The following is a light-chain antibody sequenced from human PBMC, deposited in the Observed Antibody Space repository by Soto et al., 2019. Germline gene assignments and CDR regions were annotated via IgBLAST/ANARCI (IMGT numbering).Light chain of an antibody. Sequence: IVMTQSPATLSVSPGERATLSCGASQSVGRSLAWYQQKPGRAPRLLIYGTSARATGIPATFSGSGSGTEFTLTISSLQSEDFAVYYCQQYDNWPSVTFGGGTKVDIK. J-gene: IGKJ4*01. CDR1: QSVGRS. V-gene: IGKV3-15*01. CDR3: QQYDNWPSVT. CDR2: GTS.